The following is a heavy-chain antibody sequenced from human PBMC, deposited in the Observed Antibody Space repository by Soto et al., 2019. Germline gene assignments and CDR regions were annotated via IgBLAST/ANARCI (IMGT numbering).Heavy chain of an antibody. CDR1: GYTFTGYY. V-gene: IGHV1-2*02. CDR2: INPNSGGT. J-gene: IGHJ6*02. CDR3: ARHVRSNDILPYYYYGMDV. D-gene: IGHD3-9*01. Sequence: ASVKVSCKASGYTFTGYYMHWVRQAPGQGLEWMGWINPNSGGTNYAQKFQGRVTMTRDMSISTAYMELSRLRSDDKAVYYCARHVRSNDILPYYYYGMDVWGQGTTVTVSS.